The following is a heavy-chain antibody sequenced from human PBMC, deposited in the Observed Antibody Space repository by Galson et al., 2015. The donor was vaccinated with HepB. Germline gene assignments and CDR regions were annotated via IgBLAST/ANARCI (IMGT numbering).Heavy chain of an antibody. V-gene: IGHV3-20*01. J-gene: IGHJ3*02. CDR2: INWNGGST. CDR1: GFTFDDYG. CDR3: ARALPPDYYGSGSYQGENAFDI. Sequence: SLRLSCAASGFTFDDYGMSWVRQAPGKGLEWVSGINWNGGSTGYADSVKGRFTIPRDNAKNSLYLQMNSLRAEDTALYHCARALPPDYYGSGSYQGENAFDIWGQGTMVTVSS. D-gene: IGHD3-10*01.